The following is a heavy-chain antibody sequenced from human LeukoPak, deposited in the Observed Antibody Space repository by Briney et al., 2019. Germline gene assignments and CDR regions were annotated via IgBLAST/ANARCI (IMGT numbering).Heavy chain of an antibody. CDR2: ISDYNGNT. CDR1: GYTFTSYG. D-gene: IGHD6-13*01. V-gene: IGHV1-18*01. CDR3: ARDSPYSSSWYSSDAFDI. Sequence: ASVKVSCKASGYTFTSYGISWVRQAPGQGLEWMGWISDYNGNTIYAQKLQGRVIMTADTSTSTAYMELRSLRSDDTAVYYCARDSPYSSSWYSSDAFDIWGQGTMVTVSS. J-gene: IGHJ3*02.